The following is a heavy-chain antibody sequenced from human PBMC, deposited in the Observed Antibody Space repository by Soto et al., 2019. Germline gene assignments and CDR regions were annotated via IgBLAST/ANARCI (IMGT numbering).Heavy chain of an antibody. J-gene: IGHJ4*02. D-gene: IGHD2-21*01. CDR1: GFTFDYYA. CDR3: ARVPSAIRLRKLSYFDY. V-gene: IGHV3-30-3*01. Sequence: QVHLVESGGGVVQPGRSLRLSCAVSGFTFDYYAMHWVRQAPGKGLEWLAVISYDGVDKYYADSVKGRFTISRDNSRNTLYLQMNSLRTEDTALYYCARVPSAIRLRKLSYFDYWGQGTLLTVSS. CDR2: ISYDGVDK.